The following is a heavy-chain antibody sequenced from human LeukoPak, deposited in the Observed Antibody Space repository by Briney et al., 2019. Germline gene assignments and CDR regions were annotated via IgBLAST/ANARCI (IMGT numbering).Heavy chain of an antibody. Sequence: GASVKVSCKASGYTFASYYMHWVRQAPGQGLEWMGIINPSGGSTSYAQKFQGRVTMTRDTSTSTVYMELSSLRSEDTAVYYCARGTPPSGSRTPRTYYYYGMDVWGQGTTVTVSS. CDR1: GYTFASYY. V-gene: IGHV1-46*01. D-gene: IGHD3-10*01. J-gene: IGHJ6*02. CDR2: INPSGGST. CDR3: ARGTPPSGSRTPRTYYYYGMDV.